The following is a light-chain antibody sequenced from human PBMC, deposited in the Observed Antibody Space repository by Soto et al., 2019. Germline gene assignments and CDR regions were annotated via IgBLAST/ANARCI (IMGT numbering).Light chain of an antibody. CDR3: SSYTSSSTLV. V-gene: IGLV2-14*01. J-gene: IGLJ1*01. CDR2: EVS. CDR1: ISDVGGYNY. Sequence: QSARAQPASASGSPGQSIPFSSIGTISDVGGYNYVSWYQQHPGKAPKLMIYEVSNRPSGVSNRFSGSKSGNTASLTISGLQAEDEADYYCSSYTSSSTLVFGTGTKVTVL.